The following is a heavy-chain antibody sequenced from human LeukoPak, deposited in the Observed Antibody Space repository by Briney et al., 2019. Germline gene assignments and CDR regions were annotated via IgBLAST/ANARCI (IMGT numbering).Heavy chain of an antibody. CDR3: AKDLKPDGVWDIEH. J-gene: IGHJ1*01. Sequence: ETLSLTCAVYGGSFSGYYWSWIRQAPGKGLEWVSGIWGSGGEILYADSVKGRFTISRDNSKNMLFLHMDSLRAEDTALYYCAKDLKPDGVWDIEHWGQGTLVTVSS. D-gene: IGHD2-15*01. CDR2: IWGSGGEI. CDR1: GGSFSGYY. V-gene: IGHV3-23*01.